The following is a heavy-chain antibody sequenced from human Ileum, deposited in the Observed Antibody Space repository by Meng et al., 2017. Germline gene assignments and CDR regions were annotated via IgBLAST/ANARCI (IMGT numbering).Heavy chain of an antibody. V-gene: IGHV3-23*01. CDR2: ISGSGGST. CDR3: AKEYYFDTSGYIDY. Sequence: EVQLWESGGGLLQPGGSLRLHCAASGIIFNNYAMSWVRQAPGKGLEWVSGISGSGGSTYYADSVKGRFTISRDNSKNTVYLQMSSLKAEHSAVYYCAKEYYFDTSGYIDYWGQGTLVTVSS. CDR1: GIIFNNYA. D-gene: IGHD3-22*01. J-gene: IGHJ4*02.